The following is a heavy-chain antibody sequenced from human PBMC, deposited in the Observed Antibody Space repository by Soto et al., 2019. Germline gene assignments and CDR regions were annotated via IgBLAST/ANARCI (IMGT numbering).Heavy chain of an antibody. Sequence: EVQLVESGGNLIQPGGSLRLSCAASGITFSNFEMNWVRQAPGKGLEWVSYISSIGSTKYYADSVKGRFTISRDNDKNSLYLEMKSLRAEDTAVYYCAIDYSGSGTYYFWGQGTLVTVSS. D-gene: IGHD3-10*01. J-gene: IGHJ4*02. V-gene: IGHV3-48*03. CDR1: GITFSNFE. CDR3: AIDYSGSGTYYF. CDR2: ISSIGSTK.